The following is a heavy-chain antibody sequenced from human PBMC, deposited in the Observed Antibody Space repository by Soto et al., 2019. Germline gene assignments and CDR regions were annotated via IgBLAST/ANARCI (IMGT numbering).Heavy chain of an antibody. CDR2: ISDSGSSP. V-gene: IGHV3-23*01. J-gene: IGHJ5*02. CDR3: AIGGSNYYPRFFAT. D-gene: IGHD3-22*01. Sequence: GGSLRLSCAASGFTFSRYAMSWVRQAPGKGLEWVSGISDSGSSPYYTDSVRGRFTISRDNSKNTLFLQMNRLRAEDAATYFCAIGGSNYYPRFFATWGQGSLVTGSS. CDR1: GFTFSRYA.